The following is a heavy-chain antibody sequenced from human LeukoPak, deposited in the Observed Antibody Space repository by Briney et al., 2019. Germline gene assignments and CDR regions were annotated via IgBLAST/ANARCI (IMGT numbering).Heavy chain of an antibody. CDR1: GYTFTSYY. V-gene: IGHV1-46*01. J-gene: IGHJ4*02. Sequence: ASVKVSCKASGYTFTSYYMHWVRQAPGQGLEWMGIINPSGVSTSYAQKFEGRVTMTRDMSTSTVYLEVSSLRSEDTAVYYCARDYGSGSYPDYWGQGTLVTVSS. D-gene: IGHD3-10*01. CDR2: INPSGVST. CDR3: ARDYGSGSYPDY.